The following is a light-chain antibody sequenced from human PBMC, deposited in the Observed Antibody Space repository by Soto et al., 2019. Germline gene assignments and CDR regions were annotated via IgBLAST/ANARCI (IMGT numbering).Light chain of an antibody. CDR3: NSYTTRYTHV. V-gene: IGLV2-14*01. CDR2: EVS. Sequence: QSALTQPASVSGSPGQSITISCAGTSGDVGAYNYVAWYQQHPGKAPRLMIYEVSNRPSGVSDRFSGSKSGNTASLSISGLQAEDEADYYCNSYTTRYTHVFGTGTKLTVL. J-gene: IGLJ1*01. CDR1: SGDVGAYNY.